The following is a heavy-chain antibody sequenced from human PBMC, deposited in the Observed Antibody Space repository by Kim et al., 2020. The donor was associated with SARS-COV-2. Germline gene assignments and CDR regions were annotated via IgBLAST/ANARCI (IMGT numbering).Heavy chain of an antibody. V-gene: IGHV4-39*01. J-gene: IGHJ3*02. CDR3: ARDYYGSGSYSDAFDI. Sequence: SETLSLTCTVSGGSISSSSYYWGWIRQPPGKGLEWIGSIYYSGSTYYNPSLKSRVTISVDTSKNQFSLKLSSVTAADTAVYYCARDYYGSGSYSDAFDIWGQGTMVTVSS. CDR2: IYYSGST. CDR1: GGSISSSSYY. D-gene: IGHD3-10*01.